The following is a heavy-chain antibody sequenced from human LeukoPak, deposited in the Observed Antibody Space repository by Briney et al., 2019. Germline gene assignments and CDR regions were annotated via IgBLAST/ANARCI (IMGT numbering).Heavy chain of an antibody. J-gene: IGHJ3*01. Sequence: GGSLRLSCAASGFTFSSDGMHWVRQTPGQGLEWVASVRYDGTFQYYAQSVKGRFTISRDNSKNSLYLQMNSLRAEDTAVYYCAKEDDAKQSSWSGDGGFDVWGQGAMVTVSS. V-gene: IGHV3-30*02. CDR3: AKEDDAKQSSWSGDGGFDV. D-gene: IGHD3-10*01. CDR1: GFTFSSDG. CDR2: VRYDGTFQ.